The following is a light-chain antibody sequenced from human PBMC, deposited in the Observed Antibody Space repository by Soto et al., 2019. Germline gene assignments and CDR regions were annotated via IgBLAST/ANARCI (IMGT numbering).Light chain of an antibody. CDR1: SSDVGGYNY. CDR3: KSTGV. Sequence: QSALTQPASVSGSPGQSITISCTGTSSDVGGYNYVSWYQQHPGKAPKLIIYEVSNRPSGVSNRFSGSKSGNTASLTISGLQAEDEADYYCKSTGVFGTGTKLTVL. J-gene: IGLJ1*01. V-gene: IGLV2-14*01. CDR2: EVS.